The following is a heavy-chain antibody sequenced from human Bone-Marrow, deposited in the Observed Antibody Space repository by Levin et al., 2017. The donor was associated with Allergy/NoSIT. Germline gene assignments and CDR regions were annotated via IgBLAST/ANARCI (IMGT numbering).Heavy chain of an antibody. CDR1: GFSFDDYA. CDR3: AKGTHFHDRAYIDF. Sequence: QTGGSLRLSCAASGFSFDDYAMHWVRQAPGKGLEWLSHITWNSGSIAYSDSVKGRFTISRDNAKNSLYLQMSSLRAEDTAIYYCAKGTHFHDRAYIDFWGQGTLVTVSS. CDR2: ITWNSGSI. V-gene: IGHV3-9*01. J-gene: IGHJ4*02. D-gene: IGHD3-22*01.